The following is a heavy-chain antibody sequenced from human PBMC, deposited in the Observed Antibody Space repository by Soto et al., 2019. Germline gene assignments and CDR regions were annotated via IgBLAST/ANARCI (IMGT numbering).Heavy chain of an antibody. J-gene: IGHJ4*02. D-gene: IGHD3-10*01. Sequence: EVQLLESGGGLVQPGGSLRLSCAASGFTFSSYAMSWVRQAPGKGLEWVSAISGSGGSTYYADSVKGRFTISRDNSKNTLYLQMNSLRAEDTAVYYCAKTGLLWFGELPNISHFDYWGQGTLVTVSS. V-gene: IGHV3-23*01. CDR2: ISGSGGST. CDR1: GFTFSSYA. CDR3: AKTGLLWFGELPNISHFDY.